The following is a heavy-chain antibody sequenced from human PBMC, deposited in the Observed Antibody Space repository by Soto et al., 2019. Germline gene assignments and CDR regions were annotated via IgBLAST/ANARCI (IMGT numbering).Heavy chain of an antibody. CDR1: GFTFSSYA. J-gene: IGHJ4*02. CDR2: ISSNGGST. D-gene: IGHD5-18*01. Sequence: EVPLVESGGGLVQPGGSLRLSCAASGFTFSSYAMHWVRQAPGKGLEYVSAISSNGGSTYYANSVKGRFTISRDNSKNTLYLQMGSLRAEDMAVYYCARVGNTANDYWGQGTLVTVSS. V-gene: IGHV3-64*01. CDR3: ARVGNTANDY.